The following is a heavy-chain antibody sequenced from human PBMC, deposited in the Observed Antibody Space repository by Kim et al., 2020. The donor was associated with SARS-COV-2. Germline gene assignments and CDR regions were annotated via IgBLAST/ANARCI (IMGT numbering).Heavy chain of an antibody. CDR3: ATSPYYGDSRGVWFAY. Sequence: ASVKVSCKASGYSSTNYDINWVRQATGQGLEWMGWMNPDRGNVGFAQKFQGRLTMTTNTSIATAYMELNRLTSDDTAIYYCATSPYYGDSRGVWFAYWGQEPLVTVAA. CDR1: GYSSTNYD. D-gene: IGHD2-21*02. CDR2: MNPDRGNV. J-gene: IGHJ4*02. V-gene: IGHV1-8*01.